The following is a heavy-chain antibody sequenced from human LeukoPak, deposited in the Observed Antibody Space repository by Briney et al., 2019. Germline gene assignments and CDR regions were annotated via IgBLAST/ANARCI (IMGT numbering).Heavy chain of an antibody. D-gene: IGHD3-22*01. CDR2: ISYDGCNK. Sequence: GGSLRLSCAASGLTFSSYGMHWVRQAPGKGLEWVAVISYDGCNKYYADSVKGRFTISRDNSKNTLYLQMNSLRAEDTAVYYCAKGSMIAVVTPFDYWGQGTLVTVSS. V-gene: IGHV3-30*18. CDR1: GLTFSSYG. CDR3: AKGSMIAVVTPFDY. J-gene: IGHJ4*02.